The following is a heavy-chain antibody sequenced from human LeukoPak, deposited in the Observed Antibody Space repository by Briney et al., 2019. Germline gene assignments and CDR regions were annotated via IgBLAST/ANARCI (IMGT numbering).Heavy chain of an antibody. CDR3: ARDRAYFGDYVPFDY. CDR1: GGPFSSSSYY. V-gene: IGHV4-39*07. J-gene: IGHJ4*02. D-gene: IGHD4-17*01. CDR2: IFYSGYT. Sequence: PSETLSLTCSVSGGPFSSSSYYWAWIRQSPGKGLEWIESIFYSGYTYYNPSLKSRVNISVDASKNQFSLSLTSVTAADTAVYYCARDRAYFGDYVPFDYWGQGTLVTVSS.